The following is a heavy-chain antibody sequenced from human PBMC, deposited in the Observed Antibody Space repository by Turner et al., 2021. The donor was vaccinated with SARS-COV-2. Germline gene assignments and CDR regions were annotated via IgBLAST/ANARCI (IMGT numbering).Heavy chain of an antibody. CDR1: SGSISSSAYY. V-gene: IGHV4-39*01. CDR3: ARHVSILGRCLAPFDS. Sequence: QLQLQESGPGLVKPSETLSLTCTVSSGSISSSAYYWGWIRQPPVKGLEGIGSFFYSGSTYYSPSLKSLIPISVDTSKNQFSLNLSSVTAADTAVYYCARHVSILGRCLAPFDSGGQGTLVTVSS. D-gene: IGHD2-8*01. J-gene: IGHJ4*02. CDR2: FFYSGST.